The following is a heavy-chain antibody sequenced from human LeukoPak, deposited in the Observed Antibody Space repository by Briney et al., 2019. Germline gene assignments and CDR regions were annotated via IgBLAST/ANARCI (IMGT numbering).Heavy chain of an antibody. CDR2: IYTSGST. CDR1: GGSLSSYY. Sequence: SETLSLTCTVSGGSLSSYYWSWIRQPAGKGLEWIGRIYTSGSTNYNPSLKGRVTMAVDTSKNQFSLKQGPVAPAGTAVYYCARGAGTTASHAFDIWGQGTMVTVSS. V-gene: IGHV4-4*07. CDR3: ARGAGTTASHAFDI. J-gene: IGHJ3*02. D-gene: IGHD6-19*01.